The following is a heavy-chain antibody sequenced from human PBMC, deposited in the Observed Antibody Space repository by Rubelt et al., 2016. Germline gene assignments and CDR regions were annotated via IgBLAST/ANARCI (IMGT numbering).Heavy chain of an antibody. Sequence: QVQLQESGPGLVKPSQTLSLTCTVSGGSISSGGYYWSWIRQHPGKGLEWIGYIYYSGSTYYNPSLKGLVTISVDTSKNQFSLKLSSVTAADTAVYYCARDIRDLVSHYYYYYGMDVWGQGTTVTVSS. CDR3: ARDIRDLVSHYYYYYGMDV. CDR1: GGSISSGGYY. J-gene: IGHJ6*02. CDR2: IYYSGST. D-gene: IGHD2-21*01. V-gene: IGHV4-31*01.